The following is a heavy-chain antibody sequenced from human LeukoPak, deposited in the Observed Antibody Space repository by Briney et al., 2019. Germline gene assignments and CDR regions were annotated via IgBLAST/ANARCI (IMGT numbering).Heavy chain of an antibody. V-gene: IGHV6-1*01. CDR3: ARRRLQLLYYYYYYGMDV. CDR1: GDSVSSNSAA. Sequence: SQTLSLTCAISGDSVSSNSAAWNWIRQSPSRGLEWLGRTYYRSKWYNDYAVSVKGRITINPDTSKNQFSLQLNSVTAADTAVYYCARRRLQLLYYYYYYGMDVWGQGTTVTVSS. J-gene: IGHJ6*02. CDR2: TYYRSKWYN. D-gene: IGHD4-23*01.